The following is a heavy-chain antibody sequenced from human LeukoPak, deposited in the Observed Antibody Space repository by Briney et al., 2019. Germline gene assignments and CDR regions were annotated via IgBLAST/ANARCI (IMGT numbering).Heavy chain of an antibody. CDR2: IRHDGSDK. CDR1: GFTVSSNY. CDR3: AKERSASGGSCFLCFDD. Sequence: GGSLRLSCAASGFTVSSNYMSWVRQAPGKGLEWVAFIRHDGSDKYYADSVRGRFTISRDNSKNTVYLQMNSLRTEDTSVYYCAKERSASGGSCFLCFDDWGQGTLVTVSS. D-gene: IGHD2-15*01. J-gene: IGHJ4*02. V-gene: IGHV3-30*02.